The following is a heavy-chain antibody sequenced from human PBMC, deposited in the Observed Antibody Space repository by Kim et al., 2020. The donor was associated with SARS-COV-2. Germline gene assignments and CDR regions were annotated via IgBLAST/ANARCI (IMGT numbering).Heavy chain of an antibody. CDR3: ARVSGDYGSGSYFP. J-gene: IGHJ5*02. V-gene: IGHV4-59*13. Sequence: SETLSLTCTVSGGSISSYYWSWIRQPPGKGLEWIGYIYYSGSTNYNPSLKSRVTISVDTSKNQFSLRLSSVTAADTAVYYCARVSGDYGSGSYFPWGQGTLVTVSS. CDR2: IYYSGST. CDR1: GGSISSYY. D-gene: IGHD3-10*01.